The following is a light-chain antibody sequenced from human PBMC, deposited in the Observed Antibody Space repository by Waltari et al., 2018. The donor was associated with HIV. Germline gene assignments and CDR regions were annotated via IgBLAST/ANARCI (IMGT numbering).Light chain of an antibody. CDR1: SSTIGNNF. CDR3: GTWDNYLSAFWV. Sequence: QSVLTQPPSVSAAPGQKVTISCSGSSSTIGNNFVSWYQQLPATAPKLLIYDTNKRPSGIPDRSSASKSCTSATLAITGLQTGDEAVYYCGTWDNYLSAFWVFGGGTKVTVL. J-gene: IGLJ3*02. CDR2: DTN. V-gene: IGLV1-51*01.